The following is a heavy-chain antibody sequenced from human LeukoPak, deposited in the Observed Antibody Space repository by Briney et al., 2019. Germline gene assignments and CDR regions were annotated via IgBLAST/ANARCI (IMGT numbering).Heavy chain of an antibody. CDR2: INPPSGGA. V-gene: IGHV1-2*02. D-gene: IGHD3-10*01. Sequence: ASVKVSCKAAGYTFTGYYMHWVRQAPGQGLEWMGWINPPSGGANYAQKFQGRVNMTSDTSISTAYIELSRLTSDDTAVYYCARDPPIGGADVFDIWGQGTMVTVSS. CDR3: ARDPPIGGADVFDI. J-gene: IGHJ3*02. CDR1: GYTFTGYY.